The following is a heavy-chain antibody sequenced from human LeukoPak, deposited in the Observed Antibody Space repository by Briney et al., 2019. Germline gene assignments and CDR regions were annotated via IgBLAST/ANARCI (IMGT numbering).Heavy chain of an antibody. CDR1: GFTFSSYW. J-gene: IGHJ5*02. Sequence: GGSLRLSCAASGFTFSSYWMSWVRQAPGKGQEWVANIKQDGSEKYYVDSVKGRFTISRDNAKNSLYLQMNSLRAEDTAVYYCARDHHSSGSLEWLFPNWFDPWGQGTLVTVSS. CDR2: IKQDGSEK. V-gene: IGHV3-7*01. CDR3: ARDHHSSGSLEWLFPNWFDP. D-gene: IGHD3-3*01.